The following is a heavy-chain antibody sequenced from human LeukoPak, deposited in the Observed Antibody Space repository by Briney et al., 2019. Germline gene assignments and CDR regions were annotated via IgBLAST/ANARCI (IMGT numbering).Heavy chain of an antibody. J-gene: IGHJ3*02. D-gene: IGHD1-26*01. CDR1: GFTFNGYY. V-gene: IGHV1-2*06. CDR2: IHPYSGGS. Sequence: ASVKVSCKASGFTFNGYYVHWVRQAPGQGLEWMGRIHPYSGGSNSAQKFQGRVTMARDMSTNTVYMELSGLRSDDTALYYCASAVPAIVIPQNGFDIWGPGTMVTVSS. CDR3: ASAVPAIVIPQNGFDI.